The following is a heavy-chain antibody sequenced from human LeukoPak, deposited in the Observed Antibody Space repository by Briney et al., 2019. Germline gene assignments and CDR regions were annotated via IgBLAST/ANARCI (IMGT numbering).Heavy chain of an antibody. J-gene: IGHJ5*02. V-gene: IGHV4-30-2*01. D-gene: IGHD5-24*01. Sequence: PSQTLSLTCAVSGGSISSGGYSWSWIRQPPGKGLEWIGYIYHSGSTHYNPSLKSRVTISVDTSKNQFSLRLSSVTAADTAVYYCARMATMLQMIDPWGQGTLVTVSS. CDR1: GGSISSGGYS. CDR2: IYHSGST. CDR3: ARMATMLQMIDP.